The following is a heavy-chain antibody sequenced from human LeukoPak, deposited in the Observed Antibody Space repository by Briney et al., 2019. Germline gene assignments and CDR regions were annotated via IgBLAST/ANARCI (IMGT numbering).Heavy chain of an antibody. D-gene: IGHD4-17*01. CDR3: ARQRDYADYLDAFDV. Sequence: PSETLSLTCTVSGGSISGDHWNWIRQPPGKGLEWIGYVYSSGNTNYNPSLKSRVTISADTSKNQFSLKLTSVTAADTAIYYCARQRDYADYLDAFDVWGQGTMVTVSS. CDR1: GGSISGDH. V-gene: IGHV4-59*08. J-gene: IGHJ3*01. CDR2: VYSSGNT.